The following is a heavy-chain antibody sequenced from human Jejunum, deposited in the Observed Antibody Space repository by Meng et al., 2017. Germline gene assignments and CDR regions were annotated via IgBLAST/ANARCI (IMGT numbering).Heavy chain of an antibody. Sequence: GGSLRLSCGVSGLNFNAAWMSWVRQAPGKGLEWVGRIESRGSGGTTDYAASVKGRFFISRDDSKNTVYLQMNSLKTEDTAMYRCAHIGDSATTRLASWGQGSLVTVSS. CDR3: AHIGDSATTRLAS. CDR2: IESRGSGGTT. D-gene: IGHD6-25*01. J-gene: IGHJ4*02. CDR1: GLNFNAAW. V-gene: IGHV3-15*04.